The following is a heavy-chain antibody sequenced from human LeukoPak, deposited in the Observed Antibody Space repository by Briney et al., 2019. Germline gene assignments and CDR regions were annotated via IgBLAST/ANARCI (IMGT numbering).Heavy chain of an antibody. J-gene: IGHJ3*02. D-gene: IGHD1-26*01. CDR3: ARGGSYLSAFDI. CDR2: INPNSGGT. V-gene: IGHV1-2*02. Sequence: ASVKVSCKASGYTFTGYYMHWVRQAPGQGLEWMGWINPNSGGTNYAQKFQGRVTMTRDTSISTAYMELRSLRSDDTAVYYCARGGSYLSAFDIWGQGTMVTVSS. CDR1: GYTFTGYY.